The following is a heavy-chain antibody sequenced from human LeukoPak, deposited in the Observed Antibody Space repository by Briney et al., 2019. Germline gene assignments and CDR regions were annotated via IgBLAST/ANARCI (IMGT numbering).Heavy chain of an antibody. V-gene: IGHV3-48*03. CDR2: ISPSGTVI. CDR1: GFTFSNYE. J-gene: IGHJ6*03. Sequence: GGSLRHSCAASGFTFSNYEMTWVRQAPGKGLEWLSYISPSGTVIYYADSVKGRFTISRDNAKNSLYLQMNSLRAEDTAVYYCARAGYYMDVWGKGTTVTVSS. CDR3: ARAGYYMDV.